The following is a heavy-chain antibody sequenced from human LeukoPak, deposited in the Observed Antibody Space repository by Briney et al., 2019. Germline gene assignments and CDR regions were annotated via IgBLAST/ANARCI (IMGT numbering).Heavy chain of an antibody. CDR1: GGSISSYY. D-gene: IGHD3-22*01. V-gene: IGHV4-59*12. CDR3: ARDRELVVGDAFDI. J-gene: IGHJ3*02. CDR2: IYYSGST. Sequence: PSETLSLTCSVSGGSISSYYWSWIRQPPGKGLEWIGYIYYSGSTYYNPSLKSRVTISVDTSKNQFSLKLSSVTAADTAVYYCARDRELVVGDAFDIWGQGTMVTVSS.